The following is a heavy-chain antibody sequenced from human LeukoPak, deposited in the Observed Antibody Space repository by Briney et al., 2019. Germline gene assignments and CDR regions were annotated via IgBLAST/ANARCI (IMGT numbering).Heavy chain of an antibody. CDR1: GGTFSSYA. V-gene: IGHV1-69*06. Sequence: ASVKVSCKASGGTFSSYAISWVRQAPGQGLEWMGGIIPIFGTANYAQKFQGRVTITADKSTSTAYMELSSLRSEDTAVYYCARARPSTPGIYYYYYYMDVWGKGTTVTISS. J-gene: IGHJ6*03. CDR3: ARARPSTPGIYYYYYYMDV. D-gene: IGHD2-15*01. CDR2: IIPIFGTA.